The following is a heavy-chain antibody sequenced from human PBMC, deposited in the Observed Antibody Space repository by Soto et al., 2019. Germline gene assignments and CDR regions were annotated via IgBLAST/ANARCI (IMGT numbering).Heavy chain of an antibody. CDR1: GGSISSGGYS. CDR2: INHSGIT. CDR3: AGGTYGDYYYFGL. D-gene: IGHD4-17*01. Sequence: SETLSLTCAVSGGSISSGGYSWSWIRQPPGRGLEWIGEINHSGITNYNPSLKSRVTISVDTSKNQFSLKLSSVTAADTAVYYCAGGTYGDYYYFGLWGRGTLVTVSS. J-gene: IGHJ2*01. V-gene: IGHV4-34*01.